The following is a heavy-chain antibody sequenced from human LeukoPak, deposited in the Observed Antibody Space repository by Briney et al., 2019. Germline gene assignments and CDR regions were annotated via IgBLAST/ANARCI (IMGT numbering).Heavy chain of an antibody. CDR1: GGSISSYY. CDR2: IYYSGST. V-gene: IGHV4-59*01. Sequence: PSETLSLTCTVSGGSISSYYWSWIRQPPGKGLEWIGYIYYSGSTNYNPSLKSRVTISVDTSENQFSLKLSSVTAADTAVYYCARDISYSSSFNWFDPWGQGTLVTVSS. J-gene: IGHJ5*02. CDR3: ARDISYSSSFNWFDP. D-gene: IGHD6-6*01.